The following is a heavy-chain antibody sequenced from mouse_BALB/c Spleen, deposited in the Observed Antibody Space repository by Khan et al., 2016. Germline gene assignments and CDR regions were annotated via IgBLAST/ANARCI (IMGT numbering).Heavy chain of an antibody. D-gene: IGHD1-1*01. CDR1: GFTFSSYA. Sequence: LVESGGGLMKPGESLKLSCAASGFTFSSYAMSWVRQTPEKRLEWVASISSGGYTYYPDSMRGRFTISRDNAGNILYLQVSSLRSEDTAMYYCARDNYGNPFDYWGQGTTLTVSS. CDR3: ARDNYGNPFDY. V-gene: IGHV5-6-5*01. CDR2: ISSGGYT. J-gene: IGHJ2*01.